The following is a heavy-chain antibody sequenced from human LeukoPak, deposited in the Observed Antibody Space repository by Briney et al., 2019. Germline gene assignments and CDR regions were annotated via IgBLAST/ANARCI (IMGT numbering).Heavy chain of an antibody. CDR2: IYYSGST. CDR3: ARGFSHWYFDL. Sequence: SETLSLTCTLSGRSMSSGDYYWSWIRQPPGKGLEGFGYIYYSGSTHYNPPPKTRVSISVDTSKNQFSLTLSSATAADRAVYYCARGFSHWYFDLWGRGTLVTVSS. CDR1: GRSMSSGDYY. V-gene: IGHV4-30-4*08. D-gene: IGHD3-3*02. J-gene: IGHJ2*01.